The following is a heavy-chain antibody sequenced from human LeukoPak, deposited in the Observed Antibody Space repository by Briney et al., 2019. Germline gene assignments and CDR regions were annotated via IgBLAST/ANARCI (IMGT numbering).Heavy chain of an antibody. D-gene: IGHD5-24*01. Sequence: PGGSLRLSCAASGFTFDDYGMSWVRQAPGKGLEWVSGVNWNGGSTGYADSVKGRFTISRDNAKNSLYLQMNSLRAEDTALYYCARDLDIPTGMATIKSYWGQGTLVTVSS. J-gene: IGHJ4*02. V-gene: IGHV3-20*04. CDR1: GFTFDDYG. CDR3: ARDLDIPTGMATIKSY. CDR2: VNWNGGST.